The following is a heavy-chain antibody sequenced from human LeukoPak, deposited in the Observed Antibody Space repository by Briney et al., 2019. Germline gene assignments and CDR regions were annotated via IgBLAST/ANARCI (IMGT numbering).Heavy chain of an antibody. CDR1: GFTFSSYS. V-gene: IGHV3-21*04. Sequence: GGSLRLSCAASGFTFSSYSMNWVRQAPGKGLEWVSSISSSSSYIYYADSVKGRFTISRDNAKNSLYLQMNSLRAEDTAVYYCARGPALGYCSGGSCYQIDYWGQGTLVTVSS. J-gene: IGHJ4*02. CDR3: ARGPALGYCSGGSCYQIDY. CDR2: ISSSSSYI. D-gene: IGHD2-15*01.